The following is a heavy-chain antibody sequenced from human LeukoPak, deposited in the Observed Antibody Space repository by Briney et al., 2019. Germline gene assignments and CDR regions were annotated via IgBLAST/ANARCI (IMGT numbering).Heavy chain of an antibody. Sequence: SETLSLTCTVSGGSISSYYWSWIRQPPGKGLEWIGYIYYSGSTNYNPSLKSRVTISVDTFKNQFSLKLSSVTAADTAVYYCARRERWLQSPFDYWGQGTLVTVSS. CDR1: GGSISSYY. V-gene: IGHV4-59*08. D-gene: IGHD5-24*01. J-gene: IGHJ4*02. CDR2: IYYSGST. CDR3: ARRERWLQSPFDY.